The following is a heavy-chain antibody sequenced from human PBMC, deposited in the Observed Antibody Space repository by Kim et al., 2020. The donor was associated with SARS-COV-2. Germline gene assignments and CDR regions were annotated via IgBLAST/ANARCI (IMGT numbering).Heavy chain of an antibody. CDR1: GFTFSSSS. V-gene: IGHV3-23*01. CDR3: AKGGRTQLIDF. J-gene: IGHJ4*02. Sequence: GGSLRLSCAASGFTFSSSSMTWVRQAPGKGLEWVSSIGATGVHIFYADSVTGRFTISRDNSNNILSLQMHSLRAEDTALYFCAKGGRTQLIDFWGQGTL. D-gene: IGHD5-18*01. CDR2: IGATGVHI.